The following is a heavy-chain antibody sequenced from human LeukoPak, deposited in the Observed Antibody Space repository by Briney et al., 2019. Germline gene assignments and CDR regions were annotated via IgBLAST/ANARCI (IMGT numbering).Heavy chain of an antibody. CDR2: IDHSGRT. CDR3: ARLCSRGNCNSDY. J-gene: IGHJ4*02. V-gene: IGHV4-34*01. D-gene: IGHD2-15*01. Sequence: SETLSLTCAVFGGSFSDYYWSWVRQPPGKGLEWIGEIDHSGRTNCNPSLKSRLTISIDTSKNQFSLKLSSVTAADTGVYYCARLCSRGNCNSDYWGQGTLVTVSS. CDR1: GGSFSDYY.